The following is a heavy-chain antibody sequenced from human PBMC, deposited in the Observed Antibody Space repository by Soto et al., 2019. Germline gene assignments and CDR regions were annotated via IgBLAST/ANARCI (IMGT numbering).Heavy chain of an antibody. D-gene: IGHD2-2*02. V-gene: IGHV1-69*12. CDR3: ATHEIGHCISASCYKGGYYYGMDV. CDR2: IIPIFGTA. Sequence: QVQLVQSGAEVKKPGSSVKVSCKASGGTFSSYAISWVRQAPGQGLEWMGGIIPIFGTADYGQKFQGRVTITADESTSTAYMELSCLRSEDTAMYFCATHEIGHCISASCYKGGYYYGMDVWGQGTTVTVSS. CDR1: GGTFSSYA. J-gene: IGHJ6*02.